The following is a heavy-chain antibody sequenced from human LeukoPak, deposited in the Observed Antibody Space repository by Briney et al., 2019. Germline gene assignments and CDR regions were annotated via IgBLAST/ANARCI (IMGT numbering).Heavy chain of an antibody. CDR3: AKKLYSSSWYGGVDYYYCYGMDV. D-gene: IGHD6-13*01. CDR2: ISGSGGST. V-gene: IGHV3-23*01. J-gene: IGHJ6*02. Sequence: PGGSLRLSCAASGFTFSSYAMSWVRQAPGKGLEWVSAISGSGGSTYYADSVKGRFTISRDNSKNTLYLQMNSLRAEDTAVYYCAKKLYSSSWYGGVDYYYCYGMDVWGQGTTVTVSS. CDR1: GFTFSSYA.